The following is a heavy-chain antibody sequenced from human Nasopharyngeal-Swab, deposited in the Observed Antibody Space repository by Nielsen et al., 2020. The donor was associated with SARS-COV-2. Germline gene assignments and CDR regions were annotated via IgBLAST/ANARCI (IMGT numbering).Heavy chain of an antibody. D-gene: IGHD3-16*02. CDR1: GGSFSGYY. Sequence: SETLSLTCAVYGGSFSGYYWSWIRQPPGKGLEWIGAINHSGSTNYNPSLKSRVTISVDTSKNQFSLKLTSVTAADTAVYYCARVTRLGELSFPGFYYYYYYMDVWGKGTTVTVSS. J-gene: IGHJ6*03. CDR3: ARVTRLGELSFPGFYYYYYYMDV. V-gene: IGHV4-34*01. CDR2: INHSGST.